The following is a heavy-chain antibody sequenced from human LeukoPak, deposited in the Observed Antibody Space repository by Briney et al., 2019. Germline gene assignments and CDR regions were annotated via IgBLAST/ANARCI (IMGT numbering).Heavy chain of an antibody. Sequence: GGSLRLSCAASGFTFSSYGMHWVRQAPGKGLEWVAVISYDGSNKYYADSVKGRFTISRDNSKNTLYLQMNSLRAEDTAVYYCAKDLWYSGYALHVADGYYYGMDVWGQGTTVTVSS. V-gene: IGHV3-30*18. CDR2: ISYDGSNK. J-gene: IGHJ6*02. CDR3: AKDLWYSGYALHVADGYYYGMDV. D-gene: IGHD5-12*01. CDR1: GFTFSSYG.